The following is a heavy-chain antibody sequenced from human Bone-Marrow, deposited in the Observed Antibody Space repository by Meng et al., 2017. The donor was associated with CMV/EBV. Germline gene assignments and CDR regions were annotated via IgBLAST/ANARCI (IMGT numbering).Heavy chain of an antibody. Sequence: GSLRLSCAVSGASISTGNWWSWVRQTPGKGLEWIGEIYHSGSANYNPSLGSRVTISMDKSKNQFYLQLTSVTAAETAVDYWARTYCSSLSCYWGLDAYWGRGTLVTVSS. V-gene: IGHV4-4*02. D-gene: IGHD2-2*01. J-gene: IGHJ4*02. CDR1: GASISTGNW. CDR2: IYHSGSA. CDR3: ARTYCSSLSCYWGLDAY.